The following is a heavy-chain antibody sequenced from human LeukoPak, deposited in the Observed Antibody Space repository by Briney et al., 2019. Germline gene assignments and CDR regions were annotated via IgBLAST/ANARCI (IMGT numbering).Heavy chain of an antibody. Sequence: GASVKVSCKTSGYSENFYGITWVRQVAGQGLEWMGWISAQHGQTEYAPNSQDRVTMTTDTYTNTAYMELRSLRSDDTAVYYCARDNSVGDNAWWFDPWGQGTLVTVSS. CDR3: ARDNSVGDNAWWFDP. CDR2: ISAQHGQT. J-gene: IGHJ5*02. CDR1: GYSENFYG. V-gene: IGHV1-18*01. D-gene: IGHD1-26*01.